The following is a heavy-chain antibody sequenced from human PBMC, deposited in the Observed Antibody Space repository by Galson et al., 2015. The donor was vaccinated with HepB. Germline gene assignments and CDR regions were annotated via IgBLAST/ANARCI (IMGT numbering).Heavy chain of an antibody. CDR2: NNPYNGNI. Sequence: SVKVSCKASGYIFTGFGISWVRQAPGQGLEWMGWNNPYNGNIDYPQKFEGRVTMTTDTSTSTAYMELRSLRSDDTAVYYCARAKYYDILDGFRYTYYFDYWGQGALVIVSS. V-gene: IGHV1-18*01. CDR1: GYIFTGFG. J-gene: IGHJ4*02. D-gene: IGHD3-9*01. CDR3: ARAKYYDILDGFRYTYYFDY.